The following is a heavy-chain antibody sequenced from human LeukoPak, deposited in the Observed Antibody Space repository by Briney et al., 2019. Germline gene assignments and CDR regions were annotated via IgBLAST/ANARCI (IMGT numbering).Heavy chain of an antibody. D-gene: IGHD4-17*01. V-gene: IGHV3-9*01. Sequence: PGRSLRLSCAVSGFTFDDYAMHWVRQAPGKGLEWVSGISWNSGSIGYADSVKGRFTISRDNAKNSLYLQMNSLRAEDTALYYCAKGWDDDYGDYADYWGQGTLVTVSS. CDR1: GFTFDDYA. CDR3: AKGWDDDYGDYADY. CDR2: ISWNSGSI. J-gene: IGHJ4*02.